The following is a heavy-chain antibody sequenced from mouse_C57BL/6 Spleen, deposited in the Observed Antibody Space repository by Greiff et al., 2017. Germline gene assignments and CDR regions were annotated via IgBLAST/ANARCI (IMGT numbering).Heavy chain of an antibody. CDR2: IYPGDGDT. J-gene: IGHJ2*01. CDR1: GYAFSSSW. Sequence: VQLQQSGPELVKPGASVTISCKASGYAFSSSWMNWVKQRPGTGLVWLGRIYPGDGDTNYNGKFKGKATLTADKSSSTAYMQLSSLTSADSAVYFCTIVNGDLYYFDYWGQGTTLTVSS. CDR3: TIVNGDLYYFDY. D-gene: IGHD4-1*01. V-gene: IGHV1-82*01.